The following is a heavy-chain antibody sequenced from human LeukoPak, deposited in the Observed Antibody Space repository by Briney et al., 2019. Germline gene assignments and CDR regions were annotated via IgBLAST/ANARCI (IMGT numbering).Heavy chain of an antibody. Sequence: SVKVSCKASGGTFSSYAISWVRQAPGQGLEWMGRIIPIFGIANYAQKFQGRVTITADKSTSTAYMELSSLRSEDTAVYYCARGRTHYYDSSGYVAWFDPRGQGTLVTVSS. CDR2: IIPIFGIA. CDR3: ARGRTHYYDSSGYVAWFDP. V-gene: IGHV1-69*04. J-gene: IGHJ5*02. D-gene: IGHD3-22*01. CDR1: GGTFSSYA.